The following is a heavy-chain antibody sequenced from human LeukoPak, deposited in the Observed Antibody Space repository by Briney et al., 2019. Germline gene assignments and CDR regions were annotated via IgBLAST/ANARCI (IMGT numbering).Heavy chain of an antibody. D-gene: IGHD3-22*01. CDR2: ISSSSSYI. CDR3: ARDSPNDSSGPYDY. Sequence: GGSLRLSCAASGFTFSRYSMNWVRPTPGKGLEWVSSISSSSSYIYYADSVKGRFTISRDNAKNSLYLQMNSLRAEDTAVYYCARDSPNDSSGPYDYWGQGTLVTVSS. V-gene: IGHV3-21*01. J-gene: IGHJ4*02. CDR1: GFTFSRYS.